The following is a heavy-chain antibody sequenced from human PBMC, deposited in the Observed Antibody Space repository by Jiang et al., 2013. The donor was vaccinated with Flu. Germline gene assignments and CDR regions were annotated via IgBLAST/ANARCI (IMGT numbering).Heavy chain of an antibody. CDR2: VHHSGTT. CDR1: GASISSYY. D-gene: IGHD6-6*01. V-gene: IGHV4-59*01. CDR3: ASRDGDSSTFYH. J-gene: IGHJ4*02. Sequence: LLKPSETLSLTCTVSGASISSYYWTWIRQPPGKGLEWIGYVHHSGTTNYKSSLKSRVTMSVDTSKNQCSLKLTSVTAADTAVYYCASRDGDSSTFYHWGQGTLVTVSS.